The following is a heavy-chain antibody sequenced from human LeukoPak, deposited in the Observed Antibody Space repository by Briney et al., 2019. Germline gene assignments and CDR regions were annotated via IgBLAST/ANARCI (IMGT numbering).Heavy chain of an antibody. CDR2: IYGGGNI. CDR1: GFTVSSNY. CDR3: ARGAGYNCPYYFDY. V-gene: IGHV3-53*01. J-gene: IGHJ4*02. Sequence: GGSLRLSCAASGFTVSSNYMNWVRQAPGKGLEWVSVIYGGGNIYYADSVKGRFTISRDNSENTLYLQMNSLRAEDTAVYYCARGAGYNCPYYFDYWGQGTLVTVSS. D-gene: IGHD5-24*01.